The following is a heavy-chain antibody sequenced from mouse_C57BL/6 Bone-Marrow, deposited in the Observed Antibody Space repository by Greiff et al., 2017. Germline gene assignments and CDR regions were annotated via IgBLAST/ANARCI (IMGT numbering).Heavy chain of an antibody. V-gene: IGHV1-55*01. Sequence: QVQLQQPGAELVKPGASVKMSCKASGYTFTSYWITWVKQRPGQGLEWIGDIYPGSGSTNYNEKFKSKAPLTVDTSSSTAYMQLSSLTSEDSAVYYCARITTVVAPYFDVWGTGTTVTVSS. CDR2: IYPGSGST. CDR3: ARITTVVAPYFDV. CDR1: GYTFTSYW. J-gene: IGHJ1*03. D-gene: IGHD1-1*01.